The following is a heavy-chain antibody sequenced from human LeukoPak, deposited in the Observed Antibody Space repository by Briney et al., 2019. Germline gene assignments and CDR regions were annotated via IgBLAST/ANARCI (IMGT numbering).Heavy chain of an antibody. V-gene: IGHV4-59*01. CDR3: ARSKIYSYGFDY. CDR2: IYYSGST. CDR1: GGSISSYY. D-gene: IGHD5-18*01. Sequence: PSETLSLTCTVSGGSISSYYWSWIRQPPGKGLEWIGYIYYSGSTNYNPSLKSRVTISVDTSKNQFSLKLSSVTAADTAVHYCARSKIYSYGFDYWGQGTLVTVSS. J-gene: IGHJ4*02.